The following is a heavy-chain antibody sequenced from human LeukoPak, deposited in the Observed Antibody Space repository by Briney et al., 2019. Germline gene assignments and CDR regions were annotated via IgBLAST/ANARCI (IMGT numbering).Heavy chain of an antibody. Sequence: ASVKVSCKASGYGFTNYGITWVRQAPGLGLEWMGWINAFNGDRDHAQKFQGRVTMTTDTSTSTAYMELRSLRSDDTAVYYCARDGSGTWSDPWGQGTLVTVSS. J-gene: IGHJ5*02. D-gene: IGHD3-10*01. V-gene: IGHV1-18*01. CDR2: INAFNGDR. CDR3: ARDGSGTWSDP. CDR1: GYGFTNYG.